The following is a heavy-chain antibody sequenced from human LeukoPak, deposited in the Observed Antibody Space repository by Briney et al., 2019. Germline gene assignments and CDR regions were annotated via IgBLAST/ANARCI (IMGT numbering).Heavy chain of an antibody. CDR3: AKDIGGSVDTAMVSGFGSDY. D-gene: IGHD5-18*01. Sequence: PGRSLRLSCAASGFTFSSYGMHWVRQAPGKGLEWVAVISYDGSNKYYADSVKGRFTISRDNSKNTLYLQMNSLRAEDTAVYYCAKDIGGSVDTAMVSGFGSDYWGQGTLVTVSS. J-gene: IGHJ4*02. CDR2: ISYDGSNK. V-gene: IGHV3-30*18. CDR1: GFTFSSYG.